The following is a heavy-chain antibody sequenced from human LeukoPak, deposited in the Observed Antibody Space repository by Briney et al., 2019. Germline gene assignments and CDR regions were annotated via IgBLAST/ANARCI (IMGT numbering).Heavy chain of an antibody. CDR2: IYPGDSDA. Sequence: GESLKISCKGSGYSFTDYWIGWVRQMPGKGLEWMGIIYPGDSDARYSPSFHGQVTISADKSISTAYLQWSSLKASDTAMYYCARAHTLDRITKYYFDYWGQGTLVTVSS. D-gene: IGHD5-24*01. CDR3: ARAHTLDRITKYYFDY. V-gene: IGHV5-51*01. CDR1: GYSFTDYW. J-gene: IGHJ4*02.